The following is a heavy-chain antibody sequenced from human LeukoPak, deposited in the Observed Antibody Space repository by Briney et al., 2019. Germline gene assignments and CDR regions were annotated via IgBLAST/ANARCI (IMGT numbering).Heavy chain of an antibody. CDR2: ISYDGSNK. CDR3: ASDGGYHGMDV. Sequence: GGSLRLSCAASGFTFSPYAMHWVRQAPGKGLEWVAIISYDGSNKYYADSVKGRFTISRDNSKNTLYLQMNSLRTEDTAVYYCASDGGYHGMDVWGQGTTVTVSS. D-gene: IGHD3-16*01. CDR1: GFTFSPYA. V-gene: IGHV3-30*04. J-gene: IGHJ6*02.